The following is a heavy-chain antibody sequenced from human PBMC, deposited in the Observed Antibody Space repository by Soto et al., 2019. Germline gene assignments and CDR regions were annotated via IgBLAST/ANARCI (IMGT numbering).Heavy chain of an antibody. CDR1: GGSISSYY. J-gene: IGHJ6*03. Sequence: SETLSLTCTVSGGSISSYYWSWIRQPPGKGLGWIGYIYYSGSTNYNPSLKSRVTISVDTSKNQFSLKLSSVTAADTAVYYCARTVRGVIRSSRYYYMDVWGKGTTVTSP. V-gene: IGHV4-59*01. D-gene: IGHD3-10*01. CDR3: ARTVRGVIRSSRYYYMDV. CDR2: IYYSGST.